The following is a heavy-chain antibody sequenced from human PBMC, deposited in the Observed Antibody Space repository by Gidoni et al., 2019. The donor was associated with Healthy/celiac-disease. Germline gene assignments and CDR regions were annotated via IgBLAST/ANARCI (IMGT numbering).Heavy chain of an antibody. CDR3: ARVELRDSSGWTPSVGY. J-gene: IGHJ4*02. Sequence: QVQLVQSGAEVTTPGSSVKVSCKASGGTFSSYAISWVRQATGQGLEWMGGIIPTFGTANYAQQFQGRVTITADKSTSTAYMELSSLGSEDTAVYYCARVELRDSSGWTPSVGYWGQGTLVTVSS. D-gene: IGHD6-19*01. CDR1: GGTFSSYA. CDR2: IIPTFGTA. V-gene: IGHV1-69*06.